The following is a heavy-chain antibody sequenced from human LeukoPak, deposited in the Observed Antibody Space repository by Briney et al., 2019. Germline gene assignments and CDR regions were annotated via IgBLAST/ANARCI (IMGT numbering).Heavy chain of an antibody. CDR3: ASPDSSGYTTFDI. V-gene: IGHV1-18*01. J-gene: IGHJ3*02. D-gene: IGHD3-22*01. CDR1: GYTFTSYG. Sequence: ASVKVSCKASGYTFTSYGISWVRQAPGQALEWMGWISGYNGNTNYAEKFQGRVTLTTDTSTSTAYMELRSLRSDDTAVYYCASPDSSGYTTFDIWGQGTMVTVSS. CDR2: ISGYNGNT.